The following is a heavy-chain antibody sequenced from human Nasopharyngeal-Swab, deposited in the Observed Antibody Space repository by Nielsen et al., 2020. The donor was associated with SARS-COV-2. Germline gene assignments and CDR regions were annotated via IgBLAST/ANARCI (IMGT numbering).Heavy chain of an antibody. CDR2: ISWNGGSL. J-gene: IGHJ4*02. CDR1: GFAFDDYA. V-gene: IGHV3-9*01. D-gene: IGHD3-10*01. CDR3: AKDSSVARGLDY. Sequence: GGPLRLSCAASGFAFDDYAMHWVRQAPGKGLEWVSGISWNGGSLAYAGSVKGRFTISRDNAENSLYLQMNSLRPEDTAVYFCAKDSSVARGLDYWGQGALVTVSS.